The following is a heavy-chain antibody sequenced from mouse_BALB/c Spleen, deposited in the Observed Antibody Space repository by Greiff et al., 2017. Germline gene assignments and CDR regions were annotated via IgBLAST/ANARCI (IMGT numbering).Heavy chain of an antibody. CDR1: GYSITRVFV. CDR3: ARWLVYAMDY. Sequence: VQLKESGPGLVQPSQSLSLTCTVTGYSITRVFVWHWLRQFPGNKLEWMGYISYSGSTSYNPSLKSRISITRDTSKNRFFLQLNSVTTEDTATYYCARWLVYAMDYWGQGTSVTVSS. J-gene: IGHJ4*01. CDR2: ISYSGST. D-gene: IGHD2-2*01. V-gene: IGHV3-2*02.